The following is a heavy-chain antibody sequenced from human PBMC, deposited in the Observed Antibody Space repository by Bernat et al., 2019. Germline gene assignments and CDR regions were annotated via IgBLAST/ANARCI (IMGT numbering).Heavy chain of an antibody. D-gene: IGHD6-6*01. V-gene: IGHV3-15*01. CDR1: GFTFSNAW. CDR3: TTYSSSDDGSLYYYYGMDV. Sequence: EVQLVESGGGLVKPGGSLRLSCAASGFTFSNAWMSWVRQAPGKGLEWVGRIKSKTDGGTTDYAAPVKGRFTISRDDSKNTLYLQMNSLKTEDTAVYYCTTYSSSDDGSLYYYYGMDVWGQGTTVTVFS. CDR2: IKSKTDGGTT. J-gene: IGHJ6*02.